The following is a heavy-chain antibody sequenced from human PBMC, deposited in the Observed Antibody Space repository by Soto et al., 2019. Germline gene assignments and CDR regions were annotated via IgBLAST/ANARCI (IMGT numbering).Heavy chain of an antibody. CDR3: ARDIGILAARVWFDP. CDR2: IIPIFGTA. J-gene: IGHJ5*02. Sequence: SVKVLCKASGGTFSSYAISWVRQAPGQGLEWMGGIIPIFGTANYTQKFQGRVTITADESTSTAYMELSSLRSEDTAVYYCARDIGILAARVWFDPWGQGTLVTVSS. CDR1: GGTFSSYA. D-gene: IGHD6-6*01. V-gene: IGHV1-69*13.